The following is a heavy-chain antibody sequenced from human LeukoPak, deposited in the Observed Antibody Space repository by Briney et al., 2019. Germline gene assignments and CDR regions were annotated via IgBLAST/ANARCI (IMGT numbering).Heavy chain of an antibody. CDR2: MNPNSGNT. V-gene: IGHV1-8*01. Sequence: GASVKVSCKASGYTFTSYDINWVRQATGQGLEWMGWMNPNSGNTGYAQKFQGRVTMTRNTSISTAYMELSSLRSEDTAVYYCARGRRGTMIVVATPIYYYMDVWGKGTTVTVSS. J-gene: IGHJ6*03. CDR1: GYTFTSYD. D-gene: IGHD3-22*01. CDR3: ARGRRGTMIVVATPIYYYMDV.